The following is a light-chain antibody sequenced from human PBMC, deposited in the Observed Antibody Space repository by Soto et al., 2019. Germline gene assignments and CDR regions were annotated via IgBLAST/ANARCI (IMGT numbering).Light chain of an antibody. CDR3: SSYTSSNNWV. V-gene: IGLV2-14*01. CDR2: EVS. J-gene: IGLJ3*02. Sequence: QSALTQPASVSGFPGQSITISCTGTSSDVGGYEFVSWYQQHPGKVPKLLIHEVSNRPSGISYRFSGSKSGNTASLTISGLQAEDEGDYYCSSYTSSNNWVFGGGTKLTVL. CDR1: SSDVGGYEF.